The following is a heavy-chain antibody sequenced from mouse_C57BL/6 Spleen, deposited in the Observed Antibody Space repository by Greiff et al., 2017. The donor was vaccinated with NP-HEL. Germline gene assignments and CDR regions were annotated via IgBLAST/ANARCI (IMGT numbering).Heavy chain of an antibody. CDR1: GYTFSNSW. CDR3: ARSYYYGSNPHLDY. J-gene: IGHJ2*01. Sequence: QVQLQQSGAELVRPGTSVKMSCKASGYTFSNSWIGWAKQRPGNGLEWIGGIYPGGGYTNYNEKFKGKATLTADKSSSTAYMQLSSLTADDSAVYYCARSYYYGSNPHLDYWGQDTTLTVSS. CDR2: IYPGGGYT. D-gene: IGHD1-1*01. V-gene: IGHV1-63*01.